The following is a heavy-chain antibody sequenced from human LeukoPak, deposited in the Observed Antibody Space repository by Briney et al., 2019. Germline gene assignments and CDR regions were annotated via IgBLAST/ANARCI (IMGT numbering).Heavy chain of an antibody. V-gene: IGHV3-21*01. D-gene: IGHD2-15*01. CDR3: ARYCSGGSCYYYGMDV. CDR1: GFTFSSYS. Sequence: GGSLRLSCAASGFTFSSYSMSWVRQAPGKGLEWVSSISSSSSYIYYADSVKGRFTISRDNAKNSLYLQMNSLRAEDTAVYYCARYCSGGSCYYYGMDVWGQGTTVTVSS. J-gene: IGHJ6*02. CDR2: ISSSSSYI.